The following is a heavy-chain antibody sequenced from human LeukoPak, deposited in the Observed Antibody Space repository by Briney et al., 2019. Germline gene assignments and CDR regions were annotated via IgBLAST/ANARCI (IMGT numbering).Heavy chain of an antibody. J-gene: IGHJ4*02. V-gene: IGHV3-30*18. D-gene: IGHD2-21*02. Sequence: GRSLRLSCAASGFTFSSYGLHWVRQAPGKGLEWVAVISYDGSNKYYADSVKGRFTISRDNSKNTLYLQMNSLRAEDTAVYYCAKLAYCGGDCYSRDLEIFDYWGQGTLVTVSS. CDR2: ISYDGSNK. CDR3: AKLAYCGGDCYSRDLEIFDY. CDR1: GFTFSSYG.